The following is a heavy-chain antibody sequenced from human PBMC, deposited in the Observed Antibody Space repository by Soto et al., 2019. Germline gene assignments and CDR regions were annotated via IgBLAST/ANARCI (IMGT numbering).Heavy chain of an antibody. J-gene: IGHJ4*02. D-gene: IGHD6-19*01. CDR1: GFTFSSYE. V-gene: IGHV3-48*03. CDR3: ARGQYSSGGGYFDY. Sequence: EVQLVESGGGLVQPGGSLRLSCAASGFTFSSYEMNWVRQAPGKGLEWVSYISSSGSPIYYADSVKGRFTISRDNAKNSMYPQIKSPRAGDRAVYYCARGQYSSGGGYFDYWGQETLVTVSS. CDR2: ISSSGSPI.